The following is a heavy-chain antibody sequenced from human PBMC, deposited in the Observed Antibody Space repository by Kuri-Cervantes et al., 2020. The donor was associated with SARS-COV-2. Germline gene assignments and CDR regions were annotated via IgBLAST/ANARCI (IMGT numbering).Heavy chain of an antibody. Sequence: FDGFGVPLNTYSWRWVRQSPGKGVQWIGEMNHSCGTKYKPPLKGRVSRSIDASKNQDSLKMTTVTSADAAVYYCARGHIGVIASHILGLGPHYDTYHMDVWGQGTTVTVSS. CDR2: MNHSCGT. D-gene: IGHD2/OR15-2a*01. CDR3: ARGHIGVIASHILGLGPHYDTYHMDV. J-gene: IGHJ6*02. V-gene: IGHV4-34*01. CDR1: GVPLNTYS.